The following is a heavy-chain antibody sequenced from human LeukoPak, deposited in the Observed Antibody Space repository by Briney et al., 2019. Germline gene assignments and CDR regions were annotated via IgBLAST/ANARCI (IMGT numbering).Heavy chain of an antibody. V-gene: IGHV5-51*01. D-gene: IGHD3-22*01. CDR3: ARQVHYYGSSGYYYGNWFDH. CDR2: IYPGDSDT. CDR1: GYSFTNYW. Sequence: GESLKISCKCAGYSFTNYWNGLVRQMPGEGLEWMGIIYPGDSDTRYRPSFEGQVTISADKSISIAYLRWSSLKDSDTTMYYCARQVHYYGSSGYYYGNWFDHWGQGTLVTVSS. J-gene: IGHJ5*02.